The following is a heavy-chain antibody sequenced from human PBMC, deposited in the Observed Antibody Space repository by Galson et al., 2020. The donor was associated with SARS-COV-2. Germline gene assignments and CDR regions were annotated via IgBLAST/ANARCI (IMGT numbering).Heavy chain of an antibody. J-gene: IGHJ3*01. D-gene: IGHD2-21*01. CDR3: GHRRWDSDGGGEEGDRYFGAFDV. Sequence: SGPTLVKPTQTLTLTCTFSGFSLTTSGVGVGWIRQPPGKALEWLAIIYWDDDERYSPALKSRLTITKDTAKNQVDLTMTNMAPVDTGTYYCGHRRWDSDGGGEEGDRYFGAFDVWGRGTMVTVSA. V-gene: IGHV2-5*02. CDR2: IYWDDDE. CDR1: GFSLTTSGVG.